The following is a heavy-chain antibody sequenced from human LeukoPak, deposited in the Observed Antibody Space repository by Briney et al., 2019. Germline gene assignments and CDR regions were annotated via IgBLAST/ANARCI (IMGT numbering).Heavy chain of an antibody. CDR3: ARDGPLAYCGGDCYSGLNY. CDR1: GGSFSGYY. Sequence: PSETLSLTCAVYGGSFSGYYWSWIRQPPGKGLEWIGEINHSGSTNYNPSLKSRVTISVDTSKNQFSLKLSSVTAPDTAVYYCARDGPLAYCGGDCYSGLNYWGQGTLVTVSS. D-gene: IGHD2-21*02. CDR2: INHSGST. V-gene: IGHV4-34*01. J-gene: IGHJ4*02.